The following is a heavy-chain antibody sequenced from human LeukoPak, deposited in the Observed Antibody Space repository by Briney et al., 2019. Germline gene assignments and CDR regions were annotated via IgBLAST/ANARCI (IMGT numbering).Heavy chain of an antibody. CDR3: AKDGLYYDGSEHVYYFDS. CDR1: GFTFGRSA. D-gene: IGHD3-22*01. V-gene: IGHV3-23*01. J-gene: IGHJ4*02. CDR2: IIYSGGAT. Sequence: GGPLRLSCAASGFTFGRSAMTWVRQGPGTGLEFVASIIYSGGATYYADSVKGRFTISRDNSKNTLYLQMNSLRAEDTALYYCAKDGLYYDGSEHVYYFDSWGQGTLVTVSS.